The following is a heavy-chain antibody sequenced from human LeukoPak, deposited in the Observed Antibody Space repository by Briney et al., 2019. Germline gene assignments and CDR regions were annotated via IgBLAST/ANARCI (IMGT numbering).Heavy chain of an antibody. J-gene: IGHJ4*02. CDR2: IYYSGST. Sequence: SETLSLTCTVSGGSISSSSYYWGWIRQPPGKGLEWIGSIYYSGSTYYNPSLKSRVTISVDTSKNQFSLKLSSVTAADTAVYYCARLTGASTIQLTLYFDYWGQGTLVTVSS. D-gene: IGHD5-18*01. CDR3: ARLTGASTIQLTLYFDY. V-gene: IGHV4-39*01. CDR1: GGSISSSSYY.